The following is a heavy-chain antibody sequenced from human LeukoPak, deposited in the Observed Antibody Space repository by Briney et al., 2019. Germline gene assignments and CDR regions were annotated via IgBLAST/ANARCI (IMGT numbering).Heavy chain of an antibody. J-gene: IGHJ5*02. V-gene: IGHV3-9*01. CDR2: ISWNSGSI. D-gene: IGHD6-13*01. CDR3: AKSYGSSWYYNWFDP. CDR1: GFTFDDYA. Sequence: GGSLRLSCAASGFTFDDYAMHWVRQAPGKGLEWVSGISWNSGSIGYADSVKGRFTISRDNAKNSLYLQMNSLRAEDTALYYCAKSYGSSWYYNWFDPWGQGTLVTVSS.